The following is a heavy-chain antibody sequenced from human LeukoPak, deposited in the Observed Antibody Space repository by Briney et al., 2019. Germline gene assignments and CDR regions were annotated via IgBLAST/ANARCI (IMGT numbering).Heavy chain of an antibody. CDR3: ARPIVVVATAKGAAFDI. V-gene: IGHV4-34*01. CDR2: INHSGST. CDR1: GGSISSYY. J-gene: IGHJ3*02. D-gene: IGHD2-2*01. Sequence: PSETLSLTCTVSGGSISSYYWSWIRQPPGKGLEWIGEINHSGSTNYNPSLKSRVTISVDTSKNQFSLKLSSVTAADTAVYFCARPIVVVATAKGAAFDIWGQGTMVTVSS.